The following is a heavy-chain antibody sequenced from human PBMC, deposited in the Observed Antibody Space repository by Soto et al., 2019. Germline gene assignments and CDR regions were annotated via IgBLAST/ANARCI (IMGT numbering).Heavy chain of an antibody. D-gene: IGHD3-22*01. CDR1: GYTFTSYY. V-gene: IGHV1-46*01. CDR3: ARGHYDSISPMNAFDI. J-gene: IGHJ3*02. CDR2: INPSGGST. Sequence: GASVKVSCKASGYTFTSYYMHWVRQAPGQGLEWMGIINPSGGSTSYAQKFQGRVTMTRDTSTSTVYMELSSLRSEDTAVYYCARGHYDSISPMNAFDIWGQGTMVTVSS.